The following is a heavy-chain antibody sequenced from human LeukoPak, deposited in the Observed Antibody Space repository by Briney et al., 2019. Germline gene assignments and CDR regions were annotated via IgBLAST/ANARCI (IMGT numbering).Heavy chain of an antibody. J-gene: IGHJ6*03. CDR2: INHSGST. CDR3: ARRGRGYSGRGHYYYYMDV. CDR1: GGSFSGYY. D-gene: IGHD5-12*01. V-gene: IGHV4-34*01. Sequence: PSETLSLTCAVYGGSFSGYYWSWIRQPPGKGLEWIGEINHSGSTNYNPSLKRRVTIAVDTSKNQFSLKLSSVTAADTAVYYCARRGRGYSGRGHYYYYMDVWGKGTTVTVSS.